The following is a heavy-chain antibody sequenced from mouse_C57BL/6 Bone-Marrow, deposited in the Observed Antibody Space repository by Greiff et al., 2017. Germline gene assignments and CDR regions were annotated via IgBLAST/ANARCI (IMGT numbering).Heavy chain of an antibody. D-gene: IGHD2-4*01. J-gene: IGHJ3*01. CDR1: GFTFNTYA. Sequence: AGGLVQPKGSLKLSCAAPGFTFNTYAMHWFRQAPGKGLEWVARIRSKSSNYATYYADSVKDRFTISRDDSQSMLYLQMNNLKTEDTAMYYCVRGRLRRGFAYWGQGTLVTVSA. CDR2: IRSKSSNYAT. V-gene: IGHV10-3*01. CDR3: VRGRLRRGFAY.